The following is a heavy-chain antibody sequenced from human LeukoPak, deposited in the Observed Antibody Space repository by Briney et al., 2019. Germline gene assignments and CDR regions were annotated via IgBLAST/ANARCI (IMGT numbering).Heavy chain of an antibody. J-gene: IGHJ4*02. Sequence: ASVKVSCKVSGYTLTELSMHWVRQAPGQGLEWMGIINPSGGSTSYAQKFQGRVTMTRDTSTSTVYMELSSLRSEDTAVYYCARSRWELSDIGDYWGQGTLVTVSS. D-gene: IGHD1-26*01. CDR1: GYTLTELS. CDR3: ARSRWELSDIGDY. CDR2: INPSGGST. V-gene: IGHV1-46*01.